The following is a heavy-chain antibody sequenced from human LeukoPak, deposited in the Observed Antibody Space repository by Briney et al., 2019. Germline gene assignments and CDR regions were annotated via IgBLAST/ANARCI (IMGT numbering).Heavy chain of an antibody. CDR3: GEGPKYYNPGGELDFQH. CDR2: ISSSGSTI. D-gene: IGHD3-10*01. Sequence: GGSLRLSCAASGFTFSSYEMNWVRQAPGKGLEWVSYISSSGSTIYYADSVKGRFTISRDNAKNSLYLQMSSLRAEDTAVYYCGEGPKYYNPGGELDFQHWGQGTLVTVSS. CDR1: GFTFSSYE. V-gene: IGHV3-48*03. J-gene: IGHJ1*01.